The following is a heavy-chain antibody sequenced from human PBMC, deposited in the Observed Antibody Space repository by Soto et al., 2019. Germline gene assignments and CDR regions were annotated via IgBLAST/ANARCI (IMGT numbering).Heavy chain of an antibody. Sequence: GGSLRLSCAASGFTVSSNYMSWVRQAPGKGLEWVSVIYSGGSTYYADSVKGRFTISRDNSKNTLYLQMNSLRAEDTAVYYCARDRHSSGWYLGGMDVWGQGTTVTVSS. D-gene: IGHD6-19*01. J-gene: IGHJ6*02. CDR1: GFTVSSNY. CDR3: ARDRHSSGWYLGGMDV. V-gene: IGHV3-53*01. CDR2: IYSGGST.